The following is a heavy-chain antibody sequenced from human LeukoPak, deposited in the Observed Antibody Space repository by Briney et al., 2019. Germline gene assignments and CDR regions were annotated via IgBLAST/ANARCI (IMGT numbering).Heavy chain of an antibody. J-gene: IGHJ5*02. CDR2: IIPIFGTA. D-gene: IGHD2-15*01. Sequence: SVKVSCKASGGTLSSYAISWVRQAPGQGLEWMGGIIPIFGTANYAQKFQGRVTITADESTSTAYMELSSLRSEDTAVYYCARGGGYCSGGSCYRNWFDPWGQGTLVTVSS. CDR1: GGTLSSYA. CDR3: ARGGGYCSGGSCYRNWFDP. V-gene: IGHV1-69*13.